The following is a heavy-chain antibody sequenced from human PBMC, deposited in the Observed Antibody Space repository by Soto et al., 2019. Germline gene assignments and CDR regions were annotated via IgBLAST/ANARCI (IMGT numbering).Heavy chain of an antibody. CDR2: NYYSGST. V-gene: IGHV4-30-4*01. J-gene: IGHJ4*02. D-gene: IGHD5-18*01. CDR3: ASCSYYMLVFVY. CDR1: GGSLSSGDYY. Sequence: QVQLQESGPGLVKPSQTLSLICTVSGGSLSSGDYYWRWIRQPPGKALEWYGYNYYSGSTYYHPSPKSRVTFTVEATKNQSALKLGTLAAVDKAVYDGASCSYYMLVFVYRVQEPLVSLSP.